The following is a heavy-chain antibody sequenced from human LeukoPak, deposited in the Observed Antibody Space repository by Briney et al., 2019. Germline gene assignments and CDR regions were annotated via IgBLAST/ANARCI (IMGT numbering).Heavy chain of an antibody. CDR2: ISGSGGSI. Sequence: GGSLRLSCVVSGFTFSDYAMSWVRQAPGKGLEWVSTISGSGGSIYYADSAKGRFTISRDNSENTLYLQMNSLRAEDTAVYYCARVRQSSSWPNDYWGQGTLVTVSS. CDR3: ARVRQSSSWPNDY. J-gene: IGHJ4*02. CDR1: GFTFSDYA. V-gene: IGHV3-23*01. D-gene: IGHD6-13*01.